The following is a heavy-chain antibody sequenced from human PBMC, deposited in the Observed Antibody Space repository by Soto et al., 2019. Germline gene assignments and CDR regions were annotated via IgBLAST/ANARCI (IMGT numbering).Heavy chain of an antibody. CDR1: GYTFTSYA. CDR3: KREVSLDPGADNWSDP. J-gene: IGHJ5*02. Sequence: ASVKISCKSSGYTFTSYAMHWVRQAPGQRLEWMGWINAGNGNTKYSQKFQGRVTITRDTSASTAYMELSSLRSEDTAVYYCKREVSLDPGADNWSDPWGQGKLVTGSS. CDR2: INAGNGNT. V-gene: IGHV1-3*01. D-gene: IGHD1-20*01.